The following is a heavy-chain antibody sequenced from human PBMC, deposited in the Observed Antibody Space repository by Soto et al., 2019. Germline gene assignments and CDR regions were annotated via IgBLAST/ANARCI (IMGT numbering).Heavy chain of an antibody. CDR2: INHSGST. V-gene: IGHV4-34*01. CDR1: GGSFSGYY. J-gene: IGHJ4*02. CDR3: ARGRNYDYIWGSYPSLDY. D-gene: IGHD3-16*02. Sequence: SETLSLTCAVYGGSFSGYYWSWIRQPPGKGLEWIGEINHSGSTNYNPPLKSRVTISVDTSKNQFSLKLSSVTAADTAVYYCARGRNYDYIWGSYPSLDYWGQGTLVTVSS.